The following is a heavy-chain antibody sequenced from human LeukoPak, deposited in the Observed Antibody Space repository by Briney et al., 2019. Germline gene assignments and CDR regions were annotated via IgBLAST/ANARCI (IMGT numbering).Heavy chain of an antibody. Sequence: PGGSLRLFCAAAGFTFSDYGMNWVRQAPGKGLEWVSGISGSGISTYYADSVKGRFTISRDNSKNTLYLQMNSLRVEDTAVYYCAKSWNYYDSSGDDALDIWGQGTMVTVSS. J-gene: IGHJ3*02. CDR1: GFTFSDYG. CDR3: AKSWNYYDSSGDDALDI. V-gene: IGHV3-23*01. D-gene: IGHD3-22*01. CDR2: ISGSGIST.